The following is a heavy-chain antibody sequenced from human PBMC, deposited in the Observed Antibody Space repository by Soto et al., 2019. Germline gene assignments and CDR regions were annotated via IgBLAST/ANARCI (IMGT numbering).Heavy chain of an antibody. D-gene: IGHD4-17*01. V-gene: IGHV4-39*01. J-gene: IGHJ4*02. CDR3: ARHLGDDYGDPYYFAY. Sequence: NPSETLSLTCTVSSGSISSRSYFWGWIRQPPGKGLEWVGTVSYSGSTYYNPSLKSRVTMSVDTSKKQFSLKLSSLTAADTAVYYCARHLGDDYGDPYYFAYWGQGTRVTVSS. CDR2: VSYSGST. CDR1: SGSISSRSYF.